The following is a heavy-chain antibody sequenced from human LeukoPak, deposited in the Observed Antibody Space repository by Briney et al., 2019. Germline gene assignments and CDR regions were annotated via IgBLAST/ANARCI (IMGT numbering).Heavy chain of an antibody. Sequence: ASVKVSCNASGCTFSSFAISWVRQAPGQGLEWMGGIIPIFGTANYAQKFQGRVTITADESTSTAYMELSSLRSEDTAVYYCARRYCSSTSCYGGDYWGQGTLVTVSS. V-gene: IGHV1-69*13. CDR2: IIPIFGTA. CDR3: ARRYCSSTSCYGGDY. D-gene: IGHD2-2*01. CDR1: GCTFSSFA. J-gene: IGHJ4*02.